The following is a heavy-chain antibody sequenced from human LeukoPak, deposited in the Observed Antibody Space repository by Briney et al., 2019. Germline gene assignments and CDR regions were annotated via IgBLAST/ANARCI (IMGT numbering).Heavy chain of an antibody. CDR2: ISYDGSNK. J-gene: IGHJ4*02. CDR3: ATDVIAPGFDY. Sequence: PGGSLRLSCAASGFTLSSYAMHWVRQAPGKGLEWVAVISYDGSNKYYADSVKGRFTISRDNSKNTLYLQMNSLRAEDTAVYYCATDVIAPGFDYWGQGTLVTVSS. CDR1: GFTLSSYA. V-gene: IGHV3-30-3*01. D-gene: IGHD1-14*01.